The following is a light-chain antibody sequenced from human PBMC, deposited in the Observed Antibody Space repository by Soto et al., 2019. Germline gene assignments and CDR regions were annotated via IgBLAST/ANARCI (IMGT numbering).Light chain of an antibody. J-gene: IGLJ3*02. CDR2: EVS. Sequence: QSALTQPPSASGSPGQSVTISCTGTSSDVGAYKYVSWYQQYPGKAPKLMIYEVSKRPSGVPDRFSGSKSGNTASQTVSGLQAEDEGDYYCTSYVGSNIWVFGGGTTVTAL. CDR3: TSYVGSNIWV. V-gene: IGLV2-8*01. CDR1: SSDVGAYKY.